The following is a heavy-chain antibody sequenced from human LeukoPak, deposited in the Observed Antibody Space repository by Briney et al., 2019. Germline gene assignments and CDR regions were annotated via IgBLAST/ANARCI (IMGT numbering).Heavy chain of an antibody. V-gene: IGHV3-21*04. CDR1: GFIFSSYS. D-gene: IGHD3-16*01. CDR2: ITSSSSYI. CDR3: AKDDDWGRYKH. J-gene: IGHJ1*01. Sequence: GGSLRLSCAASGFIFSSYSMNWVRQAPGKGLEWVSSITSSSSYIYYADSAKGRFTISRDNSKNTQSLQMNSLRAEDTAVYYCAKDDDWGRYKHWGQGTLVTVSS.